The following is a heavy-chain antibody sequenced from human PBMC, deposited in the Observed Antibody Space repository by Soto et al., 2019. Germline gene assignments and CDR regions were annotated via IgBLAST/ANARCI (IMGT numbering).Heavy chain of an antibody. V-gene: IGHV3-23*01. CDR2: ISGSGGST. Sequence: EVQLLESGGGLVQPGGSLRLSCAASGFTFSSYAMNWVRQAPGKGLEWVSVISGSGGSTYYADAVKGRFTISRDNSKNAVYRQMKRLRAEDTAVYYCAKRTVGWYFDLWGRGTLVTVSS. CDR1: GFTFSSYA. CDR3: AKRTVGWYFDL. D-gene: IGHD4-17*01. J-gene: IGHJ2*01.